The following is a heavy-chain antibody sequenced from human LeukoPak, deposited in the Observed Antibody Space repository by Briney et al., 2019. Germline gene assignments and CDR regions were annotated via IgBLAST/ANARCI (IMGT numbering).Heavy chain of an antibody. D-gene: IGHD3-10*01. J-gene: IGHJ6*02. Sequence: SQTLSLTCTVSGGSISSGGYYWSWIRQHPGKGLEWIGYIYYSGSTYYNPSLKSRVTISVDTSKNQFSLKLSSVTAADTAVYYCARDGPWRYNGSGTPYGMDVWGQGTTVTVSS. CDR2: IYYSGST. CDR3: ARDGPWRYNGSGTPYGMDV. V-gene: IGHV4-31*03. CDR1: GGSISSGGYY.